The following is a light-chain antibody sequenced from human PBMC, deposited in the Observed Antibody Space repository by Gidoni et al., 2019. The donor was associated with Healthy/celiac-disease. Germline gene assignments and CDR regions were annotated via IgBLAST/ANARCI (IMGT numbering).Light chain of an antibody. V-gene: IGKV3-11*01. Sequence: VLTQSTATLSLSPGERATLSCRASQSVSSYLAWYQQKPGQAPRLLIYDASNRATGIPARFSGSGSGTYFTLTISRLEPEDFAVYYCQQRSNWLFTFGPGTKVDIK. CDR3: QQRSNWLFT. J-gene: IGKJ3*01. CDR1: QSVSSY. CDR2: DAS.